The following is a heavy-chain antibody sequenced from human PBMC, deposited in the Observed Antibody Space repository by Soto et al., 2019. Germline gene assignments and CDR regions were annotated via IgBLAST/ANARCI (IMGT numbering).Heavy chain of an antibody. J-gene: IGHJ3*02. Sequence: SETLSLTCTVSGGSVNSGSYSWSWIRRPPWKGLEWIGYIYYSGSTNYNPTLKSRVTISVDTSKNQFSLKLSSVTAADTAVYYCARVITPNYDFWSGFKAFDIWGQGTMVTVSS. CDR3: ARVITPNYDFWSGFKAFDI. V-gene: IGHV4-61*01. CDR2: IYYSGST. CDR1: GGSVNSGSYS. D-gene: IGHD3-3*01.